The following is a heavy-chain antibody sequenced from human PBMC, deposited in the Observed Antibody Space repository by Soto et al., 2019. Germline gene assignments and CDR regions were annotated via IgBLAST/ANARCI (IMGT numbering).Heavy chain of an antibody. CDR1: GGSISSGGYY. V-gene: IGHV4-31*03. D-gene: IGHD3-22*01. Sequence: SETLSLTCTVSGGSISSGGYYWSWIRQHPGKGLEWIGYIYYSGSTYYNPSLKSRVTISVDTSKNQFSLKLSSVTAADTAVYYCARDTHQYDSSGGNWFDPWGQGTLVTVSS. CDR2: IYYSGST. J-gene: IGHJ5*02. CDR3: ARDTHQYDSSGGNWFDP.